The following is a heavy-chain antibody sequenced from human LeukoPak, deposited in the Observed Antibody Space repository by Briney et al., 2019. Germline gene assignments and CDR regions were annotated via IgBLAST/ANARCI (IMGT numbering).Heavy chain of an antibody. CDR3: AKEGGDTAMFFDY. D-gene: IGHD5-18*01. J-gene: IGHJ4*02. V-gene: IGHV3-7*01. Sequence: GGSLRLSCAASGFSFRNSWMSWVRQAPGKGLEWVANIRQDGNEIYYMDSVKGRFTISRDNSKNTLYLQMNSLRAEDTAVYYCAKEGGDTAMFFDYWGQGTLVTVSS. CDR1: GFSFRNSW. CDR2: IRQDGNEI.